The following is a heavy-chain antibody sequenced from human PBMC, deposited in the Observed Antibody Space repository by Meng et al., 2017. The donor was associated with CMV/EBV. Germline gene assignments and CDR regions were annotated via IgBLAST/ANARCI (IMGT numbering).Heavy chain of an antibody. CDR1: GFTFGDYA. J-gene: IGHJ4*02. CDR3: TRDDRAAAGTSLCAY. CDR2: IRSNAYGGTT. Sequence: GGSLRLSCTASGFTFGDYAMSWVRQAPGKGLEWVGFIRSNAYGGTTEYAASVKGRFTISRDDSKSIAYLQMNSLKTEDTAVYYCTRDDRAAAGTSLCAYWGQGTLVTVSS. D-gene: IGHD6-13*01. V-gene: IGHV3-49*04.